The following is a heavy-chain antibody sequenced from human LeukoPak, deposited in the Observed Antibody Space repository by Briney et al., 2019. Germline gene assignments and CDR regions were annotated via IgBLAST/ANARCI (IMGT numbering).Heavy chain of an antibody. CDR1: GFTFSSYS. J-gene: IGHJ4*02. Sequence: GGSLRLSCAASGFTFSSYSMNWVRQAPGKGLEYVSAISSNGGSTYYANSVKGRFTISRDNSKNTLHLQMGSLRAEDMAVYYCARVRGDSSGYRFDYWGQGTLVTVSS. D-gene: IGHD3-22*01. CDR3: ARVRGDSSGYRFDY. V-gene: IGHV3-64*01. CDR2: ISSNGGST.